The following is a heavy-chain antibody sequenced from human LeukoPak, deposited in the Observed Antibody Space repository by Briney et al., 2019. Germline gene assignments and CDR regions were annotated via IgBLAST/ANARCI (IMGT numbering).Heavy chain of an antibody. CDR1: GFTLSDYR. CDR3: ARDWGAAGLWDY. D-gene: IGHD6-13*01. Sequence: GGSLRLSCALSGFTLSDYRMSCVRQAPGRGLGRVANIKEDGGEKNYVDSVKGRFTISRDNAKNSLYLQMNSLRAGDTAIYYCARDWGAAGLWDYWGQGTLVTVSS. V-gene: IGHV3-7*05. CDR2: IKEDGGEK. J-gene: IGHJ4*02.